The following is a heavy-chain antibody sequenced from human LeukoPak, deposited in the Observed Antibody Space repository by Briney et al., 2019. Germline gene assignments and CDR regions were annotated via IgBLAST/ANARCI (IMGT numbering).Heavy chain of an antibody. CDR3: AIQPWGSGNNWYFDL. J-gene: IGHJ2*01. V-gene: IGHV1-2*02. Sequence: ASVKVSCKASGYTFTAYYIHWVRQAPGQGLEWMGWISPNSGGTDYAQKFKGRVTMARDTSISTTYVELSSLTSDDTAVYYCAIQPWGSGNNWYFDLWGRGTLVTVSS. CDR2: ISPNSGGT. D-gene: IGHD7-27*01. CDR1: GYTFTAYY.